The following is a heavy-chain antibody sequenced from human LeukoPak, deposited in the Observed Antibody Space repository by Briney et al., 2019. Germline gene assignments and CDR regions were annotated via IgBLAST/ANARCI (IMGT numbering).Heavy chain of an antibody. CDR3: ARSITIFGVVQSIRRWFDP. Sequence: PSETLSLTCAAYGGSFSGYYWSWIRQPPGKGLEWIGEINHSGSTNYNPSLKSRVTISVDTSKNQFSLKLSSVTAADTAVYYCARSITIFGVVQSIRRWFDPWGQGTLVTVSS. D-gene: IGHD3-3*01. CDR2: INHSGST. CDR1: GGSFSGYY. J-gene: IGHJ5*02. V-gene: IGHV4-34*01.